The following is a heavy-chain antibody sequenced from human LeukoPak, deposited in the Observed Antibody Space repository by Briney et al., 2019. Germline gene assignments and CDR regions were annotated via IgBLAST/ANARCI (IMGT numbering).Heavy chain of an antibody. Sequence: ASVKVSCKASGYTFTGYYIHWVRQAPGQGLEWKGWINPNSGGTNYAQKFQGRVTMTRDTSISTAYMELSRLRSDDTAVYYCARDYGRGQILYYYMDVWGKGTTVTISS. CDR2: INPNSGGT. V-gene: IGHV1-2*02. CDR1: GYTFTGYY. J-gene: IGHJ6*03. CDR3: ARDYGRGQILYYYMDV. D-gene: IGHD4-17*01.